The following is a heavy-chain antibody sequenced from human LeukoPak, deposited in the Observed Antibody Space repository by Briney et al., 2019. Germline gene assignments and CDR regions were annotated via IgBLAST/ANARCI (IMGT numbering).Heavy chain of an antibody. Sequence: GGSLRLSCAASGFTFSSYGMHWVRKAPGKGLEWVAVISYDGSNKYYADSVKGRFTISRDNSKNTLYLQMNSLRAEDTAVYYCAKGHNYYGSGSDYYGMDVWGQGTTVTVSS. D-gene: IGHD3-10*01. CDR3: AKGHNYYGSGSDYYGMDV. CDR1: GFTFSSYG. CDR2: ISYDGSNK. V-gene: IGHV3-30*18. J-gene: IGHJ6*02.